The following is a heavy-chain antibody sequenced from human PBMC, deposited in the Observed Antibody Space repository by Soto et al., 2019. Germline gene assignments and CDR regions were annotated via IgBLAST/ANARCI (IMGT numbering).Heavy chain of an antibody. J-gene: IGHJ4*02. V-gene: IGHV4-59*08. Sequence: PSETLSLTCAVYGGSISSYYWSWIRQPPGKGLEWIGYIYYSGSTNYNPSLKSRVTISVDTSKNQFSLKLSSVTAADTAVYYCAKVAGVDGDYFDYWGQGTLVTVSS. CDR2: IYYSGST. D-gene: IGHD2-8*01. CDR1: GGSISSYY. CDR3: AKVAGVDGDYFDY.